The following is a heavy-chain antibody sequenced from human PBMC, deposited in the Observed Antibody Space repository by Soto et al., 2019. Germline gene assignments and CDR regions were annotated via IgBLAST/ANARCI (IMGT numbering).Heavy chain of an antibody. Sequence: QLQLRESGPGLVKPSETLSLTCTVSGGSISSSNYYWAWIRQSPGKGLEWIGSVDYNGFTHYNPSLKSRVTISVDTSKNQFSLKLTSVTAADTAVYYCARMGDFWSGPGELDPWGQGTLVTVSS. V-gene: IGHV4-39*01. CDR2: VDYNGFT. D-gene: IGHD3-3*01. CDR3: ARMGDFWSGPGELDP. J-gene: IGHJ5*02. CDR1: GGSISSSNYY.